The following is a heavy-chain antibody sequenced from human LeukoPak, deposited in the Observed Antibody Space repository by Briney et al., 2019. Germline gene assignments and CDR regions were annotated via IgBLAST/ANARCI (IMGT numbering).Heavy chain of an antibody. CDR1: GYTFTSYY. D-gene: IGHD6-19*01. CDR2: INPSGGST. J-gene: IGHJ6*03. Sequence: ASVKVSCKASGYTFTSYYMHWVRQAPGQGLEWMGMINPSGGSTSYAQKFQGRVTMTRDMSTSTVYMELSSLRSEDTAVYYCARDYKQWLVDFYYYYMDVWGKGTTVTVSS. CDR3: ARDYKQWLVDFYYYYMDV. V-gene: IGHV1-46*01.